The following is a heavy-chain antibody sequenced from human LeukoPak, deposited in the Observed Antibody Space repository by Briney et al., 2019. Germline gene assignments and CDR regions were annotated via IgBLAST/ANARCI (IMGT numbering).Heavy chain of an antibody. CDR3: APEPSYCSGGSCSFFGFDY. CDR1: GFMFSSNW. J-gene: IGHJ4*02. Sequence: GSLRLSCAASGFMFSSNWMSWVRLAPGKGLEWVANIKQDGGEKYYVDSVKGRFNISRDNAKNSLYLQMNSLRGEDTAVYYCAPEPSYCSGGSCSFFGFDYWGQGTLVTVSS. D-gene: IGHD2-15*01. CDR2: IKQDGGEK. V-gene: IGHV3-7*01.